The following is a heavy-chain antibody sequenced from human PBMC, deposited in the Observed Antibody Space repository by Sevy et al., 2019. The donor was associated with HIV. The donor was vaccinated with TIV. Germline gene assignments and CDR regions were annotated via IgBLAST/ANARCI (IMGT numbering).Heavy chain of an antibody. V-gene: IGHV4-59*01. J-gene: IGHJ6*02. Sequence: ETLSLTCTVSGDSISGYYWSWIRQPPGKGLEWIGYIYYSGRTDYSPSLKSRVTISEDTSKNQFSLKLSSVTAADTAMYYCARTFQEYYYGVDVWGQGTTVTVSS. CDR2: IYYSGRT. D-gene: IGHD3-3*02. CDR3: ARTFQEYYYGVDV. CDR1: GDSISGYY.